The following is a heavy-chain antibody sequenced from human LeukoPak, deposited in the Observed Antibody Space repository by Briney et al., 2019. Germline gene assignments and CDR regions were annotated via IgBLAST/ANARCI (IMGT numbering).Heavy chain of an antibody. Sequence: SVKVSCKASGGTFSSYAISWVRQAPGQGLEWMGGIIPIFGTANYAQKFQGRVTITTDESTSTAYMELGSLRSEDTAVYYCARGTYCSGGSCYSADYWGQGTLVTVSS. J-gene: IGHJ4*02. CDR2: IIPIFGTA. V-gene: IGHV1-69*05. CDR3: ARGTYCSGGSCYSADY. D-gene: IGHD2-15*01. CDR1: GGTFSSYA.